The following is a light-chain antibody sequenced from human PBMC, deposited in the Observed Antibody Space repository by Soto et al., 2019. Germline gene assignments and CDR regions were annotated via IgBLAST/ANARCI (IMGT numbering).Light chain of an antibody. CDR1: QSVTSS. V-gene: IGKV3-15*01. J-gene: IGKJ4*01. Sequence: EIVVTQSPATLSVSPGETATLSCRVSQSVTSSLAWYQQKPGQAPRLLISGAYTRATGIPARFSGSGSGTEFTLTISSLQSEDFAVYYCQQYHKWSFTFGGGTTVEIK. CDR2: GAY. CDR3: QQYHKWSFT.